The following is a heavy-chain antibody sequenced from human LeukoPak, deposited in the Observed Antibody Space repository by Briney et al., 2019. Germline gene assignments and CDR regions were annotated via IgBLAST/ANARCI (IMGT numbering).Heavy chain of an antibody. CDR3: ARDPNTYYYGSGLIFDY. CDR2: ISSSSSYI. Sequence: GGSLRLSCAASGFTFSSYSMNWVRQAPGKGLEWVSSISSSSSYIYYADSVKGRFTISRDNAKNSLYLQMNSLRAEDTAVNYCARDPNTYYYGSGLIFDYWGQGTLVTVSS. CDR1: GFTFSSYS. J-gene: IGHJ4*02. D-gene: IGHD3-10*01. V-gene: IGHV3-21*01.